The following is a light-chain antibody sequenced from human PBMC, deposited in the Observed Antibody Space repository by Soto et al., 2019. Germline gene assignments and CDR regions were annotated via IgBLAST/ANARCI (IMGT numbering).Light chain of an antibody. CDR1: QSVSNNY. V-gene: IGKV3-20*01. J-gene: IGKJ1*01. CDR2: GAS. CDR3: QQYGNSLPWT. Sequence: EIVSTQSPGTLSLSPGERATLSCRASQSVSNNYLGWYQQKPGQAPRLLVYGASRRATGIPDRFSGSGSGTDFTLTISGLEAEDFAVYYCQQYGNSLPWTFGQGTKV.